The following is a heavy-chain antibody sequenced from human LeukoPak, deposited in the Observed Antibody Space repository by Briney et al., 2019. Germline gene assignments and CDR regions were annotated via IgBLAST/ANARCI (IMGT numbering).Heavy chain of an antibody. D-gene: IGHD3-16*01. CDR3: TRHGGTSLSGAPSEGINYYYYGMDV. J-gene: IGHJ6*02. Sequence: AGGSLRLSCAASGFTFSGSAMHWVRQASGKGLEWVGRIRSKANSYATAYAASVKGRFTISRDDPNNTAYLQMNSLKTEDTAVYYCTRHGGTSLSGAPSEGINYYYYGMDVWGQGTTVTVSS. V-gene: IGHV3-73*01. CDR1: GFTFSGSA. CDR2: IRSKANSYAT.